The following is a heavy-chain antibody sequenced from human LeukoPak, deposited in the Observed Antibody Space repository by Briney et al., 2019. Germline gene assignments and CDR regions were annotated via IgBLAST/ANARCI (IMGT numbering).Heavy chain of an antibody. CDR3: ARAAVAAGSTETFDP. CDR2: INPNSGGT. CDR1: GYTFTGYY. Sequence: AASVKVSCKASGYTFTGYYMHWVRQAPGQGPEWMGWINPNSGGTNYAQKFQGRVTMTRDTSISTAYMELSRLRSDDSAVYYCARAAVAAGSTETFDPWGQGTLVTVSS. D-gene: IGHD2-15*01. V-gene: IGHV1-2*02. J-gene: IGHJ5*02.